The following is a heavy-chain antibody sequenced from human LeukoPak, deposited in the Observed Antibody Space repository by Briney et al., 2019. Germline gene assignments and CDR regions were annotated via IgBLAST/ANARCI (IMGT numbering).Heavy chain of an antibody. CDR3: AREPLGVATNHDAFDI. V-gene: IGHV4-39*07. J-gene: IGHJ3*02. CDR1: GGSISSSSYY. D-gene: IGHD5-12*01. Sequence: SETLSLTCTVSGGSISSSSYYWGWIRQPPGKGLEWIGSIYYSGSTYYNPSLKSRVTISVDTSKNQFSLKLSSVTAADTAVYYCAREPLGVATNHDAFDIWGQGTMVTVSS. CDR2: IYYSGST.